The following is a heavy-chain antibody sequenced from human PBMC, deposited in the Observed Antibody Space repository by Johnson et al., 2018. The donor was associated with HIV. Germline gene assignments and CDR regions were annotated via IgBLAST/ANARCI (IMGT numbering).Heavy chain of an antibody. D-gene: IGHD1-26*01. V-gene: IGHV3-20*04. J-gene: IGHJ3*02. CDR1: GFTFSSYA. CDR2: INWNGDST. CDR3: ARAYMSSGSYYDAFDI. Sequence: MLLVESGGGVVQPGRSLRLSCAASGFTFSSYAMRWVRQAPGKGLEWVSGINWNGDSTGYADSVKGRFTISRDNAKNSLYLQMNSLRAEDTALYYCARAYMSSGSYYDAFDIWGQGTMVTVSS.